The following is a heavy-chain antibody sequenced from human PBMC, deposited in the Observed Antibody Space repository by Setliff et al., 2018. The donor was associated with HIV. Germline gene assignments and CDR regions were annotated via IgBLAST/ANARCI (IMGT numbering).Heavy chain of an antibody. Sequence: SVKVSCKASGYTFTSYGISWVRQAPGQGLDWMGGIIPVFGTTNYAQKFQGRVTITADESTSTAYMELSSLRAEDTAVYYCARDQVANYYGSGIDYWGQGTLVTVSS. CDR1: GYTFTSYG. J-gene: IGHJ4*02. D-gene: IGHD3-10*01. V-gene: IGHV1-69*13. CDR3: ARDQVANYYGSGIDY. CDR2: IIPVFGTT.